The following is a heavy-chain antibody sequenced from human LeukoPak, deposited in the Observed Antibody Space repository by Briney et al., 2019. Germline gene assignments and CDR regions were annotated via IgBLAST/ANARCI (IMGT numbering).Heavy chain of an antibody. D-gene: IGHD3-22*01. CDR3: AKDHKEGTVVVINPPFGY. CDR1: GFTLSSYG. V-gene: IGHV3-23*01. CDR2: ISGSGGST. Sequence: GGSLRLSCAASGFTLSSYGMSWVRQAPGKGLEWVSAISGSGGSTYYADSVKGRFTISRDNSKNTLYLQMNSLRAEDTAVYYCAKDHKEGTVVVINPPFGYWGQGTLVTVSS. J-gene: IGHJ4*02.